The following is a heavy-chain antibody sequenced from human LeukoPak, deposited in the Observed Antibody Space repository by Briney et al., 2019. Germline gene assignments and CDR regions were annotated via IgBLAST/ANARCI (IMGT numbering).Heavy chain of an antibody. CDR1: GFTFASYT. Sequence: GGSLRLSCAASGFTFASYTMNWVRQAPGKGLEWVSYISGSGTTIYYADSLKGRFTISRDNVKNSLCLQMNSLRAEDTAVYYCARAYGTFDYWGQGTLVTVSS. CDR3: ARAYGTFDY. V-gene: IGHV3-48*01. J-gene: IGHJ4*02. CDR2: ISGSGTTI. D-gene: IGHD1-14*01.